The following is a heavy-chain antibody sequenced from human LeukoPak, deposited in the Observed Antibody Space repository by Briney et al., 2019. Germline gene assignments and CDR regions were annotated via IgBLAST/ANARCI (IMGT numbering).Heavy chain of an antibody. V-gene: IGHV3-53*01. CDR1: GFTVSSHY. CDR2: IYSGGGDT. CDR3: ARESCTSTSCYVRWFDP. D-gene: IGHD2-2*01. Sequence: HPGGSLRLSCAAPGFTVSSHYMSWVRQAPGKGLGGMSVIYSGGGDTYYADSVKGRFTISRDNSKNTLYLQMNSLKAEDTAIYYCARESCTSTSCYVRWFDPWGQGTLVTVSS. J-gene: IGHJ5*02.